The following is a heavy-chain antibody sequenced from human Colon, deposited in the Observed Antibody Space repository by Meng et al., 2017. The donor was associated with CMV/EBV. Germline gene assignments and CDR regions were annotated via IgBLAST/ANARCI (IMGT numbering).Heavy chain of an antibody. J-gene: IGHJ4*02. CDR2: IDANSGGT. D-gene: IGHD1-14*01. CDR3: ARDGIRGVFFFDY. Sequence: QLQLVQFGAEVKEPGASVKVCCKASGFTFTGHYMHWVRQAPGQGLEWMGWIDANSGGTNYAQKFQGRLTMTRDTSISTVYMELNRLRSDDTAVYFCARDGIRGVFFFDYWGQGALVTASS. CDR1: GFTFTGHY. V-gene: IGHV1-2*02.